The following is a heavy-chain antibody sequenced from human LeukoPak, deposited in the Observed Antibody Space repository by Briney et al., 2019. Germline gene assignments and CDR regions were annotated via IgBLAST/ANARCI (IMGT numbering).Heavy chain of an antibody. CDR2: MYYSGST. D-gene: IGHD6-19*01. V-gene: IGHV4-39*02. CDR3: ARELAVAGRDFDY. CDR1: GGSISSNSYY. J-gene: IGHJ4*02. Sequence: SETLSLTCTVSGGSISSNSYYWGRIRQPPGKGLEWSGSMYYSGSTYYNPSLKSRVTISVDTSKNPFSLKLSSVTAADTAVYYCARELAVAGRDFDYWGQGTLVTVSS.